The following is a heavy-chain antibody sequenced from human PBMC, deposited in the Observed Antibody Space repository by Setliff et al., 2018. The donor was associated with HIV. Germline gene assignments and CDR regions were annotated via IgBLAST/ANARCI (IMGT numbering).Heavy chain of an antibody. J-gene: IGHJ6*03. V-gene: IGHV4-61*09. CDR3: VREYSGVYPDFSFYIDV. D-gene: IGHD5-12*01. CDR2: IYSAGST. CDR1: GGSLSSGYDY. Sequence: SETLSLTCTVSGGSLSSGYDYWTWIRQPAEKGLEWIGHIYSAGSTNYNPTLTSRVTMSVDMSKNQFSLKLRSVTAADMAVYYCVREYSGVYPDFSFYIDVWGKGTTVTVSS.